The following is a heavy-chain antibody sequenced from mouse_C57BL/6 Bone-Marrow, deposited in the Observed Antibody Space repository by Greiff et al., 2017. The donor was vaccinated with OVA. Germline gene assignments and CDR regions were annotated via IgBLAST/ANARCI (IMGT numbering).Heavy chain of an antibody. J-gene: IGHJ1*03. CDR2: ISDGGSYT. V-gene: IGHV5-4*03. D-gene: IGHD1-1*01. CDR1: GFTFSSYA. Sequence: EVKLVESGGGLVKPGGSLKLSCAASGFTFSSYAMSWVRQTPEKRLEWVATISDGGSYTYYPDNVKGRFTISRDNAKNNLYLQMSHLKSEDTAMYYCARVYYYGNWYFDVWGTGTTVTVSS. CDR3: ARVYYYGNWYFDV.